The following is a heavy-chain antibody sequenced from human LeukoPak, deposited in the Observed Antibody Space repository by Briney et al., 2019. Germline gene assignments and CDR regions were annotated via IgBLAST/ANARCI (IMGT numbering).Heavy chain of an antibody. Sequence: ASVKVSCKASGYTFTSYGISWVRQAPGQGLEWMGWISAYNGNTNYAQKLQGRVTMTTDTSTSTAYMELRSLRSDDTAVYYCARDGFLVGATSLYYFDYWGQGTLVTVSS. D-gene: IGHD1-26*01. J-gene: IGHJ4*02. CDR3: ARDGFLVGATSLYYFDY. CDR1: GYTFTSYG. V-gene: IGHV1-18*01. CDR2: ISAYNGNT.